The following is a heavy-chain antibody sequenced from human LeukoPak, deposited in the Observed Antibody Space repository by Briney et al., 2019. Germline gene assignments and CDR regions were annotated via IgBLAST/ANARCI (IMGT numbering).Heavy chain of an antibody. D-gene: IGHD6-19*01. CDR2: ITWDGVTT. V-gene: IGHV3-43D*04. Sequence: PGGSLRLSCAASGFTCDDYGMHWVRQAPGKGLEWVSLITWDGVTTYYADSVKGRFNISRDNAKNSLYLQMNSLRAEDTAVYYCASEHVAVPGENWGQGTLVTVSS. CDR1: GFTCDDYG. J-gene: IGHJ4*02. CDR3: ASEHVAVPGEN.